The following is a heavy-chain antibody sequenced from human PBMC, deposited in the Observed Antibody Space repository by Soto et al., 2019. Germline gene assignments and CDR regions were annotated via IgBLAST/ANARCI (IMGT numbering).Heavy chain of an antibody. D-gene: IGHD2-15*01. Sequence: QVQLVESGGGVVQPGRSLRLSCAASGFTFSSYGMHWVRQAPDKGLEWVAVISYDGSNKYYADSVKGRFTISRDNSKNTLYLQMNSLRAEDTAVYYCAKDEGANYCSGGSCYAIDYWGQGTLVTVSS. V-gene: IGHV3-30*18. J-gene: IGHJ4*02. CDR3: AKDEGANYCSGGSCYAIDY. CDR1: GFTFSSYG. CDR2: ISYDGSNK.